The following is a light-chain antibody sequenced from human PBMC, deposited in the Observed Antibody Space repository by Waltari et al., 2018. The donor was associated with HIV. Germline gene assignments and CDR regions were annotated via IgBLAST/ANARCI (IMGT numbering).Light chain of an antibody. V-gene: IGKV1-9*01. Sequence: DFQLPQSPSFVSASVRATVPFTCRASQAISSYVAWYQQRPGKAPKVLLYAASTLQTGVPSRFRGSGSGTEFTLTISSVQPDDFATYYCQQSKTRPRTFGGGTRMDIK. CDR2: AAS. J-gene: IGKJ4*02. CDR1: QAISSY. CDR3: QQSKTRPRT.